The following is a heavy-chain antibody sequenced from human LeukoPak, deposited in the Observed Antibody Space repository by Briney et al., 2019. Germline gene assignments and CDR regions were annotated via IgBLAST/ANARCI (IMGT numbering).Heavy chain of an antibody. Sequence: GGSLRLSCAASGFTFSSFNMHWVRQAPGKGLVWVSRLKSDGSTAMYADSVQGRFTISRDNARNTVHLLMSSLTVEDTGVYYCARGIYGDPVAFDSWGQGALVTVSS. CDR1: GFTFSSFN. J-gene: IGHJ4*02. D-gene: IGHD4-17*01. V-gene: IGHV3-74*03. CDR2: LKSDGSTA. CDR3: ARGIYGDPVAFDS.